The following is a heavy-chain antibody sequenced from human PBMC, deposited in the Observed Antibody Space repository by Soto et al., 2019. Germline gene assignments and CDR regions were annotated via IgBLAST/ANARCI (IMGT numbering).Heavy chain of an antibody. CDR3: ATKADSYGSNYFDC. V-gene: IGHV1-69*13. CDR2: IIPIFGTA. Sequence: VKVSCMASWGTFSSYAISWVRKAPGKGLEWMGGIIPIFGTASYGQKCQGRVTIGADESTSTGYMELSSLRSEDTAVYYCATKADSYGSNYFDCWRQGTLVTVS. D-gene: IGHD5-18*01. J-gene: IGHJ4*02. CDR1: WGTFSSYA.